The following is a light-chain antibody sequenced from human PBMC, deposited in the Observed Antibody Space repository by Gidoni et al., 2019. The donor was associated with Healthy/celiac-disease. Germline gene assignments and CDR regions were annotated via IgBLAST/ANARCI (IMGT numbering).Light chain of an antibody. J-gene: IGKJ1*01. Sequence: EIVMTQSPATLSVSPGERVTLSCRASQTVSSNLAWYQQNPGQAPRLLIDGASTRATGIPARFSGSGSGTEFTLTISSLQSEDFTVYYCQQYTNWPRTFGQGTKVEIK. CDR2: GAS. V-gene: IGKV3-15*01. CDR3: QQYTNWPRT. CDR1: QTVSSN.